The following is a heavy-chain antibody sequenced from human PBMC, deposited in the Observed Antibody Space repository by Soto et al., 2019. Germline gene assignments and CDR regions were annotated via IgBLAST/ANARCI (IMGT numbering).Heavy chain of an antibody. D-gene: IGHD6-19*01. J-gene: IGHJ3*02. Sequence: PSETLSLTCTVSGGSISSYYWSWIRQPPGKGLEWIGYIYYSGSTNYNPSLKSRVTISVDTSKNQFSLKLSSVTAADTAVYYCAKERSIAVATYDPFDTWGQGTMVTVS. CDR1: GGSISSYY. CDR2: IYYSGST. V-gene: IGHV4-59*01. CDR3: AKERSIAVATYDPFDT.